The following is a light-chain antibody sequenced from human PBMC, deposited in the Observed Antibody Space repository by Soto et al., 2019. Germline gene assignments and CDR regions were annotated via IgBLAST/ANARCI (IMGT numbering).Light chain of an antibody. CDR2: SNY. Sequence: QSVLTQPPSASGTPGQRVTISCSGSSSNIGDNTVSWFQQVPGMAPKLLIFSNYQRPSGVPDRFSGSKSCTSASLAISGLQSEDETEYYCATWDDSLNGVVFGGGTKLTVL. J-gene: IGLJ2*01. V-gene: IGLV1-44*01. CDR1: SSNIGDNT. CDR3: ATWDDSLNGVV.